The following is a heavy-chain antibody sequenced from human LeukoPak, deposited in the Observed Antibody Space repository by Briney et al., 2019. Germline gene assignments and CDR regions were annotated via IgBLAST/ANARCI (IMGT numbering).Heavy chain of an antibody. CDR3: RIAVAGTDY. Sequence: SETLSLTCAVSGYSITSSSWWGWIRQPPGKGLEWIGYIYHSGTTYYNPSLKSRVTISVDTSKNQFSLKLSSVTAADTAVYYARIAVAGTDYWGQGTLVTVSS. CDR1: GYSITSSSW. J-gene: IGHJ4*02. CDR2: IYHSGTT. D-gene: IGHD6-19*01. V-gene: IGHV4-28*01.